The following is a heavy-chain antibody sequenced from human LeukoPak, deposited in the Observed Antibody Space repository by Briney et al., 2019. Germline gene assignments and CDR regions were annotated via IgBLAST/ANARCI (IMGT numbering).Heavy chain of an antibody. CDR2: IYYSGST. CDR3: ARQNTAMATEIDY. Sequence: SETLSLTCTVSGGSISSSSYYWGWIRQPPGKGLEWIGSIYYSGSTYYNPSLKSRVTISVDTSKNQFSLKLSSVTAADTAVYYCARQNTAMATEIDYWGQGTLVTVSS. D-gene: IGHD5-18*01. CDR1: GGSISSSSYY. J-gene: IGHJ4*02. V-gene: IGHV4-39*01.